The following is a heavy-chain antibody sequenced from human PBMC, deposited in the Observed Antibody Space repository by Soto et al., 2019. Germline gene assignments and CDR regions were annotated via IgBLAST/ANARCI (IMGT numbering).Heavy chain of an antibody. D-gene: IGHD1-26*01. CDR1: GGVFRNYA. V-gene: IGHV1-69*01. J-gene: IGHJ5*01. CDR3: ARDRWGSYSFDS. CDR2: IIPVFGTA. Sequence: QVQLVQSGAEVKKPGSSVKVSCKASGGVFRNYAIKWVRQAPGQGLEWMGGIIPVFGTADYPQKFQGRVTNTADESTTTAYMELTSLKTEDTTVYFCARDRWGSYSFDSWGQGTLVTVAS.